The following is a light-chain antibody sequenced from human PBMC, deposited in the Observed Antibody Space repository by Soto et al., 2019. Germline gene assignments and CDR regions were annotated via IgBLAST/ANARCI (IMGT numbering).Light chain of an antibody. J-gene: IGKJ1*01. CDR1: QGIGSW. CDR3: QQNNSYPWT. V-gene: IGKV1-12*01. CDR2: TAS. Sequence: DIQMTQSPSSVSASVGDRVTITCRASQGIGSWLAWYQQKPGKAPKLLIYTASSLQSGVPSRFSGSGSGTDFTLTISRLHPEDFANYYCQQNNSYPWTFGQGTRVEIK.